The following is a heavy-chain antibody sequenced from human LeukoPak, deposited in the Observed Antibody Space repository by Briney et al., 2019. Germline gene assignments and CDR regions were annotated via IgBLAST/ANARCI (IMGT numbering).Heavy chain of an antibody. CDR3: YSSGGYYMDV. V-gene: IGHV1-46*03. J-gene: IGHJ6*03. Sequence: GASVKVSCKASGYTFTSYYMHWVRQAPGQGLEWMGIINPSGGSTSYAQKFQGRVTMTRNTSISTAYMELSSLRSEDTAVYYCYSSGGYYMDVWGKGTTVTISS. D-gene: IGHD1-26*01. CDR1: GYTFTSYY. CDR2: INPSGGST.